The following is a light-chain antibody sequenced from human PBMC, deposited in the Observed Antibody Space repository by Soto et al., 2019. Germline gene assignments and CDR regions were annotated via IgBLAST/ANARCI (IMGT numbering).Light chain of an antibody. CDR1: QGFSSY. V-gene: IGKV1-9*01. CDR3: QQYNNWPPVT. Sequence: DIHLTQSPSFLSASVGDRVTITCRASQGFSSYVAWYQQKPGKAPKLLIYGAFTLRSGVPLRFSGSGSGTEFTLTISSLQSEDFAVYYCQQYNNWPPVTFGPGTKVDIK. J-gene: IGKJ3*01. CDR2: GAF.